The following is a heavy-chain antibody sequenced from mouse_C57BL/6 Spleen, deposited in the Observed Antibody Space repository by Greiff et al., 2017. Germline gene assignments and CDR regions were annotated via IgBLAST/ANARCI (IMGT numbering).Heavy chain of an antibody. CDR2: IDPSDSET. D-gene: IGHD1-1*01. CDR1: GYTFTSYW. Sequence: VKLQQPGAELVRPGSSVKLSCKASGYTFTSYWMHWVKQRPIQGLEWIGNIDPSDSETHYNQKFKDKATLTVDKSSSTAYMQLSSLTSEDSAVYYCARSVGSSPFAYWGQGTLVTVSA. J-gene: IGHJ3*01. V-gene: IGHV1-52*01. CDR3: ARSVGSSPFAY.